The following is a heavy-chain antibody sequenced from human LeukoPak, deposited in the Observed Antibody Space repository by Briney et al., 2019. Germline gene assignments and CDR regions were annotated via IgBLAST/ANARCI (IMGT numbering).Heavy chain of an antibody. J-gene: IGHJ4*02. CDR2: IRFDGSTK. V-gene: IGHV3-30*02. CDR1: GFTFSSYG. D-gene: IGHD2-2*01. CDR3: AKSSYCSSTSCYLPLDY. Sequence: GGSLRLSCAASGFTFSSYGMHWVRQAPGKGLEWVAFIRFDGSTKYYADSVKGRCTISRDNSENTLYLQMNSLRAEDTAVYYCAKSSYCSSTSCYLPLDYWGQGTLVSVSS.